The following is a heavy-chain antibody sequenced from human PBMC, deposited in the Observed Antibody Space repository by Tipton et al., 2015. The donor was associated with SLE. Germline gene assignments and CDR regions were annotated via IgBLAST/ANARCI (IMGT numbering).Heavy chain of an antibody. CDR2: ISYDGSNK. V-gene: IGHV3-30*03. Sequence: SLRLSCAASGFTFRSYGMSWVRQAPGKGLEWVAVISYDGSNKYYADSVKGRFTISRDNSKNTLYLQMNSLRAEDTAVYYCARDWETGFDIWGQGTMVTVSS. CDR1: GFTFRSYG. CDR3: ARDWETGFDI. J-gene: IGHJ3*02. D-gene: IGHD1-1*01.